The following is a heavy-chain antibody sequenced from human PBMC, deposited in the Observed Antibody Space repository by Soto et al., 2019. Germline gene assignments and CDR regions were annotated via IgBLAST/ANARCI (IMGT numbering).Heavy chain of an antibody. J-gene: IGHJ4*02. CDR3: ARHHDS. V-gene: IGHV4-4*02. CDR2: THHSGRT. CDR1: GGSMSSSNW. Sequence: SETLSLTCTVSGGSMSSSNWWNWVRQPPGKGLEWIGETHHSGRTNYNPSLKSRVTISVDTSKNQFSLKLSSVTAADTAVYYCARHHDSWGQGTLLTVSS.